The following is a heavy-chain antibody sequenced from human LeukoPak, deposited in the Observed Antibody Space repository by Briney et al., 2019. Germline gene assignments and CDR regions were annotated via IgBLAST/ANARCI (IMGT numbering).Heavy chain of an antibody. CDR3: AKGGDYQGYYYYYYMDV. D-gene: IGHD4-17*01. CDR1: GFTFSSYA. V-gene: IGHV3-23*01. J-gene: IGHJ6*03. Sequence: GGSLRLSCAASGFTFSSYAMSWVRQAPGKGLEWVSAISGSGGSTYYADSVKGRFTISRDNSKNTLYLQMNSLRAEDTAVYYCAKGGDYQGYYYYYYMDVWGKGTTVTVSS. CDR2: ISGSGGST.